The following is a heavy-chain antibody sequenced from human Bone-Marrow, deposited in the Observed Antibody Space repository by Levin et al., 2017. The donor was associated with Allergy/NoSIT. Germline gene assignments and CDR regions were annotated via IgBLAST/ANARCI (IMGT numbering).Heavy chain of an antibody. D-gene: IGHD1-1*01. CDR2: IVGSGDTI. J-gene: IGHJ5*02. Sequence: PGGSLRLSCVASGFTFSNFAMSWVRQAPGKGLEWVSVIVGSGDTIHYADSLKGRFTISRDNSKNTLYLQMNSLRAEDTAIYYCAKCLFWNWVGLDPWGQGTLVTVSS. CDR1: GFTFSNFA. CDR3: AKCLFWNWVGLDP. V-gene: IGHV3-23*01.